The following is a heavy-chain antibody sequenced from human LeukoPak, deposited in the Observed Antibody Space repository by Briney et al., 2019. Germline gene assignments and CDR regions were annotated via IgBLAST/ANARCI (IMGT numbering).Heavy chain of an antibody. J-gene: IGHJ6*03. D-gene: IGHD4-17*01. CDR1: LYSLSIGYY. V-gene: IGHV4-38-2*01. Sequence: PETLSLTRAVSLYSLSIGYYWGWIRQPPGKGLEWIGSIYHSWSPHSNPSPKSRVPISVDTSKNQFSPKLSSVTARDRPPYYCARQLDYVDYYYYYMDVWGKGTTVTVSS. CDR3: ARQLDYVDYYYYYMDV. CDR2: IYHSWSP.